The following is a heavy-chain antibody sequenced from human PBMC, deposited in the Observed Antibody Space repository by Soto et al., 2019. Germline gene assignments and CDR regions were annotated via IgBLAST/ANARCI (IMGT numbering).Heavy chain of an antibody. V-gene: IGHV3-23*01. Sequence: PXASLRLSCAASGVTFTSYAMTWVRQVPGEGLQWVSSISKSGDSTYYADSVKGRFTTSRDNSKKTLYLQMNSLRAEDTAIYYCAKGSFGFDYWGQGTLVTVSS. CDR1: GVTFTSYA. J-gene: IGHJ4*02. CDR3: AKGSFGFDY. CDR2: ISKSGDST. D-gene: IGHD3-10*01.